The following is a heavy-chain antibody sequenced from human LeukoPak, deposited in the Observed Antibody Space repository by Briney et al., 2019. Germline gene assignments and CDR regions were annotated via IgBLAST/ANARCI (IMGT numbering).Heavy chain of an antibody. V-gene: IGHV4-59*01. J-gene: IGHJ4*02. CDR1: GGSISSYY. CDR2: IYYSGST. CDR3: ARAPYCGGDCYFYFGY. D-gene: IGHD2-21*02. Sequence: SETLSLTCTVSGGSISSYYWSWIRQPPGKGLEWIGYIYYSGSTNYNPSLKSRVTISVDTSKNQFSLKLSSVTAADTAVYYCARAPYCGGDCYFYFGYWGQGTLVTVSS.